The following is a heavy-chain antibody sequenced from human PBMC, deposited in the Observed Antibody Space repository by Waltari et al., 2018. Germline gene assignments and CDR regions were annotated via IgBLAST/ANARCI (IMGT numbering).Heavy chain of an antibody. Sequence: QLQLQESGPGLVKPSETLSLTSTFSGGSINSDSFYWGWICQPPGKGLEWIGSLYYSGTTYFSPSLRSRVTISLDTSKSQFSLKLSSVTAADTAVYYCARAPDSWGQGTLVTVSS. CDR2: LYYSGTT. CDR3: ARAPDS. J-gene: IGHJ5*01. CDR1: GGSINSDSFY. V-gene: IGHV4-39*01.